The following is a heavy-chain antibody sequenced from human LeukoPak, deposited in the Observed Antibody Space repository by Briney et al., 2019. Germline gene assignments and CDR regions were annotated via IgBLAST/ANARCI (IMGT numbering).Heavy chain of an antibody. CDR2: ISSDGSST. Sequence: GGSLRLSCAASGFTFSNYWMHWVRQAPGKGLVWVSRISSDGSSTSYADSVKGRFTISRDNAKNTLYLQMNSLRAEDTAVYYCTRTAYSDYSLGFCGQGTLVTVSS. V-gene: IGHV3-74*01. D-gene: IGHD5-12*01. CDR1: GFTFSNYW. CDR3: TRTAYSDYSLGF. J-gene: IGHJ4*02.